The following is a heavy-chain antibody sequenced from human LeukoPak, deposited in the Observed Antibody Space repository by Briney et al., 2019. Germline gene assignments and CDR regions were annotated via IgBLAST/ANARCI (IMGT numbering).Heavy chain of an antibody. CDR1: GYTFTSYY. J-gene: IGHJ3*01. Sequence: GASVKVSCKASGYTFTSYYMHWVRQAPGQGLEWMGGFDPEDGETIYAQKFRGRVTMTENTSTDTAYMELGSLRSEDTAMYYCATKPGSSSNVWGQGTMVTVSS. CDR3: ATKPGSSSNV. D-gene: IGHD6-13*01. V-gene: IGHV1-24*01. CDR2: FDPEDGET.